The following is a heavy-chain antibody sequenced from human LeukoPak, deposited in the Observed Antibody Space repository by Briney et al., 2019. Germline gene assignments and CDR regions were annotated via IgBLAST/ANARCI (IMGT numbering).Heavy chain of an antibody. V-gene: IGHV4-34*01. CDR1: GGSFSGYY. CDR3: ARGGDLPPDY. D-gene: IGHD4-17*01. Sequence: PSETLSLTCAVYGGSFSGYYWSWIRQPPGKGLEWIGEINHSGSTNYNPSLKSRVTISVDTSKNQFSLKLSSVTAADTAVYYCARGGDLPPDYWGQGTLVTVSS. CDR2: INHSGST. J-gene: IGHJ4*02.